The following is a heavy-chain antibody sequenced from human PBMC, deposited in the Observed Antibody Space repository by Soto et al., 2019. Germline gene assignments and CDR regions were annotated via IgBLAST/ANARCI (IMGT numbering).Heavy chain of an antibody. CDR1: GFTFSSYW. CDR3: ARDGPPRTAFDI. V-gene: IGHV3-7*04. J-gene: IGHJ3*02. CDR2: LKEDGSEE. Sequence: EVQLVESGGGLVQPGGSLRLSCTASGFTFSSYWMSWVRQSPGKGLEGVAILKEDGSEEYYLDSEKGRFTISRDNAKNSLYLQMNSLRVEDTAVYFCARDGPPRTAFDIWGQGTIVTVSS.